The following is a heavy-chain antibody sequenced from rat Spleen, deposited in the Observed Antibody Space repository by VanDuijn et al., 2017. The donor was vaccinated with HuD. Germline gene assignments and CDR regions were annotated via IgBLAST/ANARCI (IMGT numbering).Heavy chain of an antibody. J-gene: IGHJ2*01. CDR3: AGHVRVVTKGYFAY. CDR1: GFTFNNYW. CDR2: ITNTGGST. D-gene: IGHD1-12*02. V-gene: IGHV5-31*01. Sequence: EVQLVESGGGLVQPGRSLKLSCVASGFTFNNYWMTWIRQAPGKGLEWVASITNTGGSTYYRDSVKGRFTISRDNAKSTLYLQMDSLRSEDTATYYCAGHVRVVTKGYFAYWGQGVMVTVS.